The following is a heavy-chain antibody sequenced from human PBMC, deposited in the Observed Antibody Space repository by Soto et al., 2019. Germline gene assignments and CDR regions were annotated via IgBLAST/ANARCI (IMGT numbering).Heavy chain of an antibody. V-gene: IGHV4-39*01. CDR1: GGSISSSSYY. CDR3: ASLYYDILTGDFLERFDP. CDR2: IYYSGST. D-gene: IGHD3-9*01. J-gene: IGHJ5*02. Sequence: QLQLQESGPGLVKPSETLSLTCTVSGGSISSSSYYWGWIRQPPGKGLEWIGSIYYSGSTYYNPSLKSRVTISVYTSKTQFSLKLSSVTAADTAVYYCASLYYDILTGDFLERFDPWGQGTLVTVSS.